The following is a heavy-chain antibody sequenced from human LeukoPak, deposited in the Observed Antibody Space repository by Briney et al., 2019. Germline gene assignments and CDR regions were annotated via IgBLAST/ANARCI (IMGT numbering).Heavy chain of an antibody. CDR1: GGSISTYY. CDR2: IYYSGTT. V-gene: IGHV4-59*12. D-gene: IGHD3-10*01. Sequence: SETLSLTCTVSGGSISTYYWNWIRQPPGKGLEWIGYIYYSGTTNYNPSLKSRVSMSVDTSKNQFSLRLSSVTAADTAVYYCARGQITIYYWGQGTLVTVSS. J-gene: IGHJ4*02. CDR3: ARGQITIYY.